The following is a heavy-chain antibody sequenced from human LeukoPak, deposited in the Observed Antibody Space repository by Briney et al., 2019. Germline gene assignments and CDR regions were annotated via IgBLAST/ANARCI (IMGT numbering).Heavy chain of an antibody. Sequence: SETLSLTCAVYGGSFRGYYWSWIRQPPGKGLEWIGEINHSGSTNYNPSLKSRVTISVDKSKNQFSLTLSSVTAADTAVYYCARVSYYDSSGNRGAFDYWGQGTLVTVSS. J-gene: IGHJ4*02. CDR1: GGSFRGYY. D-gene: IGHD3-22*01. CDR3: ARVSYYDSSGNRGAFDY. CDR2: INHSGST. V-gene: IGHV4-34*01.